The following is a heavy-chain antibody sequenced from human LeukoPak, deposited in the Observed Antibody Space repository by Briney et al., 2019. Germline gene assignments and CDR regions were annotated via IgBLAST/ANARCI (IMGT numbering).Heavy chain of an antibody. J-gene: IGHJ4*02. CDR1: GFTFDNYA. CDR3: AKDMNSYGSGSSYNPWGPFDS. V-gene: IGHV3-9*01. D-gene: IGHD3-10*01. CDR2: IAWNSGNT. Sequence: GRSLRLSCAASGFTFDNYAMHWVRQAPGKGLEWVSGIAWNSGNTGFAASVKGRFTISRDNAENSLYLQMNSLTPEDTAFYFCAKDMNSYGSGSSYNPWGPFDSWGQGTLVTVSS.